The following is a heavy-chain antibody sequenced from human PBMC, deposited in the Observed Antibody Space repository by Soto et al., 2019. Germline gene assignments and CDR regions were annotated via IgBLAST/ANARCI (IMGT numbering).Heavy chain of an antibody. D-gene: IGHD1-7*01. V-gene: IGHV3-73*01. CDR1: GFTFSGSA. Sequence: TGGSLRLSCAASGFTFSGSAMHWVRQASGKGLEWVGRIRSKANSYATAYAASVKGRFTISRDDSKNTAYLQMNSLKTEDTAVYYCARGVILWELSPYHFDYWGQGTLVTVSS. CDR2: IRSKANSYAT. CDR3: ARGVILWELSPYHFDY. J-gene: IGHJ4*02.